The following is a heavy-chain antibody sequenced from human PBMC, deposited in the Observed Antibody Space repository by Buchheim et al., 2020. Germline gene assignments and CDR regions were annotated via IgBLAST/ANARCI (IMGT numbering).Heavy chain of an antibody. CDR2: IYYSGST. CDR1: GGSISSSSYY. CDR3: ARDSILSWGYCSGGSCGPFDY. V-gene: IGHV4-39*07. Sequence: QLQLQESGPGLVKPSETLSLTCTVSGGSISSSSYYWGWIRQPPGKGLEWIGSIYYSGSTYYNPSLKSRVTISVDTSKNQFSLKLSSVTAADTAVYYCARDSILSWGYCSGGSCGPFDYWGQGTL. D-gene: IGHD2-15*01. J-gene: IGHJ4*02.